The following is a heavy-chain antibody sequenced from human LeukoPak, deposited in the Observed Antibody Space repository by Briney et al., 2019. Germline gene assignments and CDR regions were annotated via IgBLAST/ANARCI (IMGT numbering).Heavy chain of an antibody. CDR1: GFTFSSYA. Sequence: GGSLRLSCAASGFTFSSYAMHWVRQAPGKGLEWVSVIYSGGSTYYADSVKGRFTISRDNSKNTLYLQMNSLRAEDTAVYYCAREYGENYFDYWGQGTLVTVSS. D-gene: IGHD3-10*01. V-gene: IGHV3-53*01. J-gene: IGHJ4*02. CDR2: IYSGGST. CDR3: AREYGENYFDY.